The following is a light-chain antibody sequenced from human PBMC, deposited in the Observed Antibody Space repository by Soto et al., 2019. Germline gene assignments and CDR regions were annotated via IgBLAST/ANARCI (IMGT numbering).Light chain of an antibody. Sequence: DIQMTQSPSSLSASVGDRVTITCRASQIISTYLNWYQQRAGLAPRLLIYAASSLQSGVPPRFSGSGSGTDFTLTISSMQPEDFAPYFRQQTYSAPPTFGQGTKVAIK. CDR3: QQTYSAPPT. V-gene: IGKV1-39*01. J-gene: IGKJ1*01. CDR2: AAS. CDR1: QIISTY.